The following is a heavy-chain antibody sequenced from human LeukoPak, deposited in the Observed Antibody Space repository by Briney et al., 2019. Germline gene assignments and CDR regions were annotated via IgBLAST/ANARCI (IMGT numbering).Heavy chain of an antibody. Sequence: GGSLRLSCAASGFTFTSYGMHWVRQAPGKGLEWVGRIKSKTDGGTTDYAAPVKGRFTISRDDSKNTLYLQMNSLKTEDTAVYYCCSGYDRIDYWGQGTLVTVSS. CDR1: GFTFTSYG. CDR2: IKSKTDGGTT. D-gene: IGHD5-12*01. V-gene: IGHV3-15*01. J-gene: IGHJ4*02. CDR3: CSGYDRIDY.